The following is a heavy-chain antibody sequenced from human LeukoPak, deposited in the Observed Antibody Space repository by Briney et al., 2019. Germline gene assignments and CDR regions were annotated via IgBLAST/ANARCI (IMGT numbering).Heavy chain of an antibody. CDR2: ISGSGGST. J-gene: IGHJ4*02. Sequence: GGSLRLSCVASGFTFSSYAMSWVRQAPGKGLEWVSAISGSGGSTYYADSVKGRFTISRDNSKNTLNLQMNSLRAEDTAVYYCAKVKWDLRYFDYWGQGALVTVSS. CDR3: AKVKWDLRYFDY. CDR1: GFTFSSYA. D-gene: IGHD1-26*01. V-gene: IGHV3-23*01.